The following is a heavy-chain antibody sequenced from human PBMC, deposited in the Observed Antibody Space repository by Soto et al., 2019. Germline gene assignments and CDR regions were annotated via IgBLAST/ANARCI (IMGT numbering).Heavy chain of an antibody. J-gene: IGHJ5*02. CDR1: GVSFGPYY. D-gene: IGHD2-8*02. CDR2: SNHRGDT. V-gene: IGHV4-34*01. CDR3: AGIAPLGTVGH. Sequence: QVQLQQWGAGLLKPSETLSLTCVVYGVSFGPYYWSWIRHPPGKGLEWIGESNHRGDTNYNPSLKRRVTISVDTPKNQFSLRLPSVTAADSAVYFCAGIAPLGTVGHWGEGTLVTVSS.